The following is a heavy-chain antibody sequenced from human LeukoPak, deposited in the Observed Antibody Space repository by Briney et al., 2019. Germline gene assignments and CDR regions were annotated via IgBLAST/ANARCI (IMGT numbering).Heavy chain of an antibody. CDR2: IYYSGSI. D-gene: IGHD2-21*02. J-gene: IGHJ3*02. Sequence: SETLSLTCTASGGSISSSSYYWGWIRQPPGKGLEWIGSIYYSGSIYYNPSLKSRVTISVDTSKNQFSLKLSSVTAADTAVYYCARGAVVTDAFDIWGQGTMVTVSS. V-gene: IGHV4-39*07. CDR3: ARGAVVTDAFDI. CDR1: GGSISSSSYY.